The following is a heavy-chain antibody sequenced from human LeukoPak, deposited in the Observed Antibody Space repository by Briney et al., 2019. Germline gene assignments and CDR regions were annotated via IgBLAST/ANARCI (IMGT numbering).Heavy chain of an antibody. CDR2: INSRSTYI. J-gene: IGHJ5*01. CDR3: ARDETNGFDS. D-gene: IGHD1-14*01. V-gene: IGHV3-21*01. Sequence: GGSLRLSCGASGFTFSNYNMNWVRQAPGEGLEWVSSINSRSTYIFYADLVMGRFTISRDDAKNSLFLQMNSLRAEDTAVYYCARDETNGFDSWGQGTLVTVSS. CDR1: GFTFSNYN.